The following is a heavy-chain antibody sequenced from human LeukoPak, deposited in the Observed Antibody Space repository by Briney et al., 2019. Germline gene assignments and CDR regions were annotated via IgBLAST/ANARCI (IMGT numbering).Heavy chain of an antibody. CDR2: ISNDGSNK. CDR1: GFTFSPYA. Sequence: PGRSLKLSCAASGFTFSPYAMHWVRQAPGKGLEWVALISNDGSNKYYADSVKGRFTISRDNSKNTLDLQMNSLRAEDTAVYFCVYSGNFPFDYWGQGALVTVSS. CDR3: VYSGNFPFDY. V-gene: IGHV3-30*03. J-gene: IGHJ4*02. D-gene: IGHD1-26*01.